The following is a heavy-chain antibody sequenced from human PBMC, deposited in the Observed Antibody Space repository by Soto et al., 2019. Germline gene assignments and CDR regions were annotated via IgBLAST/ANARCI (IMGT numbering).Heavy chain of an antibody. Sequence: QVQLVQSGDEVKKPGASVKVSCKASGYIFVNYGIAWVRQAPGQGLEWMGWISPYTGNTHSATKVQGRLTMTTDTPTSTAYMDLGSRTSDDTAVYYCVMVDNYVTPTPQDVWGQGTTVTVSS. CDR3: VMVDNYVTPTPQDV. V-gene: IGHV1-18*01. CDR1: GYIFVNYG. J-gene: IGHJ6*02. CDR2: ISPYTGNT. D-gene: IGHD3-16*01.